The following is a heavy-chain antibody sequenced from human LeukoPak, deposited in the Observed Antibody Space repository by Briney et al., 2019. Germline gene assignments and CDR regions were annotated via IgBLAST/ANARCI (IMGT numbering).Heavy chain of an antibody. CDR2: INHSGST. V-gene: IGHV4-34*01. CDR1: GGSFSGYY. J-gene: IGHJ4*02. CDR3: ARAGVPRALYYFDY. Sequence: SETLSLTCAVYGGSFSGYYRSWIRQPPGKGLEWIGEINHSGSTNYNPSLKSRVTISVDTSKNQFSLKLSSVTAADTAVYYCARAGVPRALYYFDYWGQGTLVTVSS.